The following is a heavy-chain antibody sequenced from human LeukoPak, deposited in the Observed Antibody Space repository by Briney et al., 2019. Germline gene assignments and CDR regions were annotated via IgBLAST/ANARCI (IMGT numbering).Heavy chain of an antibody. Sequence: PGGSLRLSCAASGFTFSDYWMHWVRQAPGKGLVWVSRINSDGRNIRYADSVKGRFTISRDNAKNTLYLQMNSLRAEDTAVYYCAKERPTVTKEVGFDYWGQGTLVTVSS. J-gene: IGHJ4*02. V-gene: IGHV3-74*01. CDR2: INSDGRNI. CDR1: GFTFSDYW. D-gene: IGHD4-17*01. CDR3: AKERPTVTKEVGFDY.